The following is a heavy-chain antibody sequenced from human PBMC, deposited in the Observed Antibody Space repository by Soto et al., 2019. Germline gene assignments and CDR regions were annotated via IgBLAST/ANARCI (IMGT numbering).Heavy chain of an antibody. CDR2: ISSSSSYI. J-gene: IGHJ4*02. Sequence: PGGSLRLSCAASGFTFSSYSVNWVRKAPGKGLEWDSSISSSSSYIYYADTVKGRFTISRDNAKNSLYLQMNSLRAEDTVVFYCARAPLGYCGGGSCYSYWGKGTLVTVSS. CDR3: ARAPLGYCGGGSCYSY. V-gene: IGHV3-21*01. CDR1: GFTFSSYS. D-gene: IGHD2-15*01.